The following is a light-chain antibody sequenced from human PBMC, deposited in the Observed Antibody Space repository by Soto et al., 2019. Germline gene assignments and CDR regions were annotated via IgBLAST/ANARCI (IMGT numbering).Light chain of an antibody. V-gene: IGLV1-40*01. J-gene: IGLJ3*02. Sequence: QSVLTQPPSASGTPGQRVTISCTGSSSNIGAGYDVHWYQQLPGTAPKLLIYGNSNRPSRVPDRFSGSKSGTSASLAITGLQAEDEADYYCQSYDSSLSALFGGGTKLTVL. CDR2: GNS. CDR3: QSYDSSLSAL. CDR1: SSNIGAGYD.